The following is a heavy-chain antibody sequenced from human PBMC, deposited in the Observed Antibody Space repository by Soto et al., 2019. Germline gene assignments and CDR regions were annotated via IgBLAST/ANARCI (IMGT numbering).Heavy chain of an antibody. CDR3: AKVGPYCSGGSCYDYFDY. CDR1: GFFLRDFG. V-gene: IGHV3-33*06. D-gene: IGHD2-15*01. Sequence: GGYLRLSCVASGFFLRDFGMHWVRQAPGKGLEWVSVIWYGGSNTYHAESVKGRFTISRDISKNTLYLQMDSLRAEDTAVYYCAKVGPYCSGGSCYDYFDYWGQGTLVTVSS. J-gene: IGHJ4*02. CDR2: IWYGGSNT.